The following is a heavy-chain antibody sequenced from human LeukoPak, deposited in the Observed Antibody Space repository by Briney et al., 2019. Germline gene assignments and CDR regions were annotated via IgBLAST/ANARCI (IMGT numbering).Heavy chain of an antibody. CDR1: GGSISSSNW. D-gene: IGHD6-19*01. CDR2: IYHSGST. CDR3: AVTIGYSSGWSLGDAFDI. J-gene: IGHJ3*02. Sequence: SGTLSLTCAVSGGSISSSNWWRWVRQPPGKGLEWIGEIYHSGSTNYNPSLKSRVTISVDKSKNQFSLKLSSVTAADTAVYYCAVTIGYSSGWSLGDAFDIWGQGTMVTVSS. V-gene: IGHV4-4*02.